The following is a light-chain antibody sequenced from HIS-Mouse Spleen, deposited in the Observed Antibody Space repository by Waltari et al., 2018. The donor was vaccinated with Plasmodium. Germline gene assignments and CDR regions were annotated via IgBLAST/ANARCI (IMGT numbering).Light chain of an antibody. CDR1: SSDVGGYNY. CDR3: SSYTSSSTLVV. CDR2: EVS. Sequence: QSALTQPASVSGSPGQSITISCTGTSSDVGGYNYVSCYQQHPGKAPKLMIYEVSNRPSWVATRCSGSKSGNTASLTISGLQAEDEADYYCSSYTSSSTLVVFGTGTKVTVL. J-gene: IGLJ1*01. V-gene: IGLV2-14*01.